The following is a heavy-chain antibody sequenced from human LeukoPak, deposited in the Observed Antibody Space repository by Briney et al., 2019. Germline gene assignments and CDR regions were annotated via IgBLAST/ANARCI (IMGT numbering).Heavy chain of an antibody. D-gene: IGHD6-13*01. CDR2: INPNSGGT. Sequence: ASVKVSCKASGYTFTSYDINWVRQATGQGLEWMGWINPNSGGTNYAQKFQGRVTMTRDTSISTAYMELSRLRSDDTAVYYCARGDSSSWYNLFDYWGQGTLVTVSS. CDR3: ARGDSSSWYNLFDY. CDR1: GYTFTSYD. V-gene: IGHV1-2*02. J-gene: IGHJ4*02.